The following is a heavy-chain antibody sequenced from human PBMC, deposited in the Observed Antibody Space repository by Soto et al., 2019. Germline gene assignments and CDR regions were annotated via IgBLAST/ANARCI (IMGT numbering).Heavy chain of an antibody. CDR1: GGSFSGYY. CDR2: INHSGST. V-gene: IGHV4-34*01. J-gene: IGHJ6*02. D-gene: IGHD3-10*01. CDR3: ARVYYYGSGSYLVDV. Sequence: SETLSLTCAVYGGSFSGYYWSWIRQPPGKGLEWIGEINHSGSTNYNPSLKSRVTISVDTSKNQFSLKLSSVTAADTAVYYCARVYYYGSGSYLVDVWGQGTTVTVSS.